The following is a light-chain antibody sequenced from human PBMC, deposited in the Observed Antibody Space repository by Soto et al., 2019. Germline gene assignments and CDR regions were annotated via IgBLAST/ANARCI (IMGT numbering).Light chain of an antibody. Sequence: ETVMTQSPATLSVSPGEGATLSCRASQSVSTNLAWYQQKPGQTPRLLVYGASIRATGMSARFSGSGSGTEFTLTISSRQSEDFALYYCQQYNNWPYTFGGGTKVEIK. J-gene: IGKJ4*01. V-gene: IGKV3-15*01. CDR2: GAS. CDR1: QSVSTN. CDR3: QQYNNWPYT.